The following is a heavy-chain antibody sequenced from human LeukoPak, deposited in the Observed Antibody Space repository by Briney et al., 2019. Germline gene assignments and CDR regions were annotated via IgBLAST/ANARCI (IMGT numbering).Heavy chain of an antibody. CDR3: ARGRGCGDYYCDP. CDR2: INHSGST. D-gene: IGHD2-21*02. J-gene: IGHJ5*02. CDR1: GGSFSGYY. Sequence: SETLSLTCAVYGGSFSGYYWSWIRQPPGKGLEWIGEINHSGSTNYNPSLKSRVTISVDTSKNQFSLKLSSVTAADTAVYYCARGRGCGDYYCDPWGQGTLVTVSS. V-gene: IGHV4-34*01.